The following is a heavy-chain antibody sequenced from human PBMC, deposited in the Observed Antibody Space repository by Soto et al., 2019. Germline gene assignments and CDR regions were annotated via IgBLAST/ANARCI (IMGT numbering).Heavy chain of an antibody. CDR1: GGSITSGDYY. Sequence: PSETLSLTCTVSGGSITSGDYYWTWNRQPPGKGLEWIGYIYYSGRTYYNPSLNSRVSISVDTTENQFSLKVTSVTAADTSLYYCARGSFSSSSSWFDPWGRGTLVTVSS. D-gene: IGHD6-6*01. J-gene: IGHJ5*02. V-gene: IGHV4-31*03. CDR3: ARGSFSSSSSWFDP. CDR2: IYYSGRT.